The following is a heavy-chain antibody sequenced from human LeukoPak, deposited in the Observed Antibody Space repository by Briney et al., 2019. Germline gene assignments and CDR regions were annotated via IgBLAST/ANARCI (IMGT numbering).Heavy chain of an antibody. Sequence: GGSLRLSCAASGFTFSSYSMNWVRQAPGKGLEWVSSISSSSSYIYYADSVKGRFTISRDNAKNSLYLQMNSLRAEDTAVYYCARVGGGNSSGWYWYYYDSSGPSHPYYFDHWGQGTLVTVSS. CDR3: ARVGGGNSSGWYWYYYDSSGPSHPYYFDH. D-gene: IGHD3-22*01. J-gene: IGHJ4*02. V-gene: IGHV3-21*01. CDR1: GFTFSSYS. CDR2: ISSSSSYI.